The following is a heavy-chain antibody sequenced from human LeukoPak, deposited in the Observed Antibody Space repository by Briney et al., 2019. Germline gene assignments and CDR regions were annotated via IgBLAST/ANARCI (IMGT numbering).Heavy chain of an antibody. CDR2: INHSGST. J-gene: IGHJ4*02. V-gene: IGHV4-34*01. D-gene: IGHD6-13*01. Sequence: SHTLSLTCALYGGSFSGYYWSWIRHPPGKGLEWIGEINHSGSTHYNPPLKSRVTISVDTSKNKFSLKLSSVTAADTAVYYCARGRLRSSWQRYFDYWGQGTLVTVSS. CDR3: ARGRLRSSWQRYFDY. CDR1: GGSFSGYY.